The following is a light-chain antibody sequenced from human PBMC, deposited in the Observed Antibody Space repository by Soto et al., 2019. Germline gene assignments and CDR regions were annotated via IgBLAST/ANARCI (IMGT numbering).Light chain of an antibody. CDR3: QQYVHWPPGA. J-gene: IGKJ1*01. V-gene: IGKV3-15*01. Sequence: EIVVTQSPATQSVSPGERVTLSCRASQSVSSSLAWYQQRPGQAPRLLIYDTSTRAAGIAARFSGSGSGTEFTLTISSLQSEDSAVYYCQQYVHWPPGAFGQGTTVEIK. CDR2: DTS. CDR1: QSVSSS.